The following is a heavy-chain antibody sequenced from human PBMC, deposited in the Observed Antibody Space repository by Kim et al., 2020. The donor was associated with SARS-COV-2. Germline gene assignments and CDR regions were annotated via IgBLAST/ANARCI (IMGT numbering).Heavy chain of an antibody. D-gene: IGHD6-13*01. CDR3: ARAAGSESPDYFDY. J-gene: IGHJ4*02. V-gene: IGHV3-33*01. Sequence: GGSLRLSCAASGFTFSSYGMHWVRQAPGKGLEWVAVIWYDGSNKYYADSVKGRFTISRDNSKNTLYLQMNSLRAEDTAVYYCARAAGSESPDYFDYWGQGTLVTVSS. CDR2: IWYDGSNK. CDR1: GFTFSSYG.